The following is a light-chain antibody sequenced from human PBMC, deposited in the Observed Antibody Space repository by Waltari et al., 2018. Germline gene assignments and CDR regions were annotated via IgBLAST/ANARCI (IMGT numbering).Light chain of an antibody. CDR3: CSYAGSAVSV. V-gene: IGLV2-23*02. CDR1: SSAIGKYNL. J-gene: IGLJ3*02. Sequence: QSALTQTATVSGSPGQSITISCSGASSAIGKYNLASWYQQHPGKSPTLIVYDVDKRPSGVSNRFSGSKSGNMAFLTLSGLQTADEADYYCCSYAGSAVSVFGGGTKLTVL. CDR2: DVD.